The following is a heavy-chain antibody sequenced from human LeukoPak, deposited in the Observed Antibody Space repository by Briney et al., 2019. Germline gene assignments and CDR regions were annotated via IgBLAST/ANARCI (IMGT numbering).Heavy chain of an antibody. CDR3: ARHGVVVPAAMDP. D-gene: IGHD2-2*01. V-gene: IGHV6-1*01. J-gene: IGHJ5*02. CDR1: GDSVSSNSAA. CDR2: TYYRSKWYN. Sequence: SQTLSLTCAISGDSVSSNSAAWNWIRQSPSRGLEWLGRTYYRSKWYNDYAVSVKSRITINPDTSKNQFSLKLSSVTAADTAVYYCARHGVVVPAAMDPWGQGTLVTVSS.